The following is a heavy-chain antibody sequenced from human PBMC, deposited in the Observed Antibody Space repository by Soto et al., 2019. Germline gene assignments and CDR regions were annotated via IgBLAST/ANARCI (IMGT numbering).Heavy chain of an antibody. J-gene: IGHJ5*02. Sequence: QVQLVQSGPEVKEPGSSVKVSFKTSGGTFSSYSLNWVRQAPGQGLEWMGVITPLYGTKNYAQRFRGRVTFAADESTSTLFMELTRATSDDTAVYFCARGGTLKPFDPWGQGTLVTVSS. V-gene: IGHV1-69*12. CDR2: ITPLYGTK. CDR3: ARGGTLKPFDP. D-gene: IGHD3-16*01. CDR1: GGTFSSYS.